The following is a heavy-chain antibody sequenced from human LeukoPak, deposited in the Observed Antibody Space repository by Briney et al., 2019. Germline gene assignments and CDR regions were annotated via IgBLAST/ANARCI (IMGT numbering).Heavy chain of an antibody. J-gene: IGHJ5*02. Sequence: GASVNVSCMAYAYTFTGYYVHWVRQAPGQGLEWMGWINPNSGGTNYAQKFQGRVTMTRDTSISTAYMELSRLRSDDTAVYYCARGYCSGGSCYWFDPWGQGTLVTVSS. D-gene: IGHD2-15*01. V-gene: IGHV1-2*02. CDR2: INPNSGGT. CDR1: AYTFTGYY. CDR3: ARGYCSGGSCYWFDP.